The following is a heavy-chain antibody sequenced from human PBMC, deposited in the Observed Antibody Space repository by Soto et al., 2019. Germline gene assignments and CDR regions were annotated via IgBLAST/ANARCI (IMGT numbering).Heavy chain of an antibody. CDR1: GFTFSDYY. D-gene: IGHD1-26*01. J-gene: IGHJ4*02. CDR2: ISSSSSYT. CDR3: AREVVGATRVFDY. Sequence: GGSLRLSCAASGFTFSDYYMSWIRQAPGKGLEWVSYISSSSSYTNYGDSVKGRFTISRDNAKNSLYLQMNSLRAEDTAVYYCAREVVGATRVFDYWGQGTLVTVSS. V-gene: IGHV3-11*06.